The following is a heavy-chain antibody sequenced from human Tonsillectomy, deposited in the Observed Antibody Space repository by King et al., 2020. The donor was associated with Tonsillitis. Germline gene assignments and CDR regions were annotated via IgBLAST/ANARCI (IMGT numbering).Heavy chain of an antibody. CDR3: ARVNNWNPHYYFDY. CDR2: IYYSGTT. D-gene: IGHD1-1*01. Sequence: VQLQESGPGLVKPSETLSLTCTVSGGSITSYYWSWIRQPPGKRLEWIGYIYYSGTTNYNPSLKSRVNISVDTSNNQFSLRLSSVNAADTAVYYCARVNNWNPHYYFDYWGQGTLVTVSS. CDR1: GGSITSYY. J-gene: IGHJ4*02. V-gene: IGHV4-59*01.